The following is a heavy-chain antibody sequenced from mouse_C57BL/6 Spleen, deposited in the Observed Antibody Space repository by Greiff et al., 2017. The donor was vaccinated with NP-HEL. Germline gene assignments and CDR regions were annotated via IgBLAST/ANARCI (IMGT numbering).Heavy chain of an antibody. CDR3: ARWGDYDGDYYAMDY. Sequence: VKLMESGPELVKPGASVKISCKASGYAFSSSWMNWVKQRPGKGLEWIGRIYPGDGDTNYNGKFKGKATLTADKSSSTAYMQLSSLTSEDSAVYFCARWGDYDGDYYAMDYWGQGTSVTVSS. D-gene: IGHD2-4*01. V-gene: IGHV1-82*01. CDR1: GYAFSSSW. J-gene: IGHJ4*01. CDR2: IYPGDGDT.